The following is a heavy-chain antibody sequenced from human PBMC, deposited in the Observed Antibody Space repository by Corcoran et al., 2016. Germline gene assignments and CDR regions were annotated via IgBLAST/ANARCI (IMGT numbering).Heavy chain of an antibody. CDR3: ARRSLGSGHYFDY. CDR1: GFTFSSYG. J-gene: IGHJ4*02. Sequence: QVQLVESGGGVVQPGRSLRLSCAASGFTFSSYGMHWVRQAPGKGLEWVAVIWYDGSNKYYADSVKGRFTISRDNSKNTLYLQMNSLRAEDTAVYYCARRSLGSGHYFDYWGQGTLVTVSS. V-gene: IGHV3-33*01. CDR2: IWYDGSNK. D-gene: IGHD1-1*01.